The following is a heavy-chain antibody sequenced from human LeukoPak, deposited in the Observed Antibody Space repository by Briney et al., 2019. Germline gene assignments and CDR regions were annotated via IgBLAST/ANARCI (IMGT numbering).Heavy chain of an antibody. D-gene: IGHD1-26*01. CDR3: ARGRQVGNTGYYFDY. J-gene: IGHJ4*02. V-gene: IGHV4-59*01. Sequence: PSETLSLTCTVSGGSINNYWSWIRPPPEKGLEWIGYIPYSGSTNYNPSLKSRVTISLDTSKSQFSLNLNSVTAADTAVYYCARGRQVGNTGYYFDYWGQGTLVTVSS. CDR1: GGSINNY. CDR2: IPYSGST.